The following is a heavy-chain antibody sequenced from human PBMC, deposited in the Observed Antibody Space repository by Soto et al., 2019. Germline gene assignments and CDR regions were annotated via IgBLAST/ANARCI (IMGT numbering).Heavy chain of an antibody. CDR1: GGSISSGGYS. J-gene: IGHJ5*02. D-gene: IGHD6-25*01. V-gene: IGHV4-30-2*02. CDR2: IYHGGST. CDR3: ARPHGGSSGWDNWFDP. Sequence: SETLSLTCAVSGGSISSGGYSWSWIRQPPGKGLEWIGYIYHGGSTYYNPSLKSRVTTSVDRSKNQFSLKLSSVTAADTAVYYCARPHGGSSGWDNWFDPWAQGTLVTVSS.